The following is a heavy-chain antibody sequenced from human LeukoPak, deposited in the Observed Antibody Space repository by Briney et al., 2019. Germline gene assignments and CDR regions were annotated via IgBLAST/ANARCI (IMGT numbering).Heavy chain of an antibody. CDR3: ARDLLSSSSWSDWFDP. D-gene: IGHD6-13*01. CDR1: GYTFTSHY. CDR2: INPSGGST. J-gene: IGHJ5*02. V-gene: IGHV1-46*01. Sequence: ASVKVSCKASGYTFTSHYMHWVRQAPGQGLKWMGIINPSGGSTSYAQKFQGRVTMTRDTSTSTVYMELSSLRSEDTAVYYCARDLLSSSSWSDWFDPWGQGTLVTVSS.